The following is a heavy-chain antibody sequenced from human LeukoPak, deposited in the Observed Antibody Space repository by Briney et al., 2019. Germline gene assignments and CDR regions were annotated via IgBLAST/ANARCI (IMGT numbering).Heavy chain of an antibody. CDR2: IKSKTDGGTT. Sequence: GGSLRLSCAASGSTFSNAWMSWVRQAPGKGLEWVGRIKSKTDGGTTDYAAPVKGRFTISRDDSKNTLYLQMNSLKTEDTAVYYCTTERFLEWDNWFDPWGQGTLVTVSS. D-gene: IGHD3-3*01. V-gene: IGHV3-15*01. J-gene: IGHJ5*02. CDR1: GSTFSNAW. CDR3: TTERFLEWDNWFDP.